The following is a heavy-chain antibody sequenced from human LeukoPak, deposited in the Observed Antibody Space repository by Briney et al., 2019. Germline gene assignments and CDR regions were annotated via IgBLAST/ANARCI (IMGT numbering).Heavy chain of an antibody. V-gene: IGHV1-2*02. D-gene: IGHD6-19*01. CDR2: IHPNTGGT. Sequence: RASVKVSCKASGYTFTGHYIHWVRQAPGQGLEWMGWIHPNTGGTKYAQKFQGRVTMTRDTSSSTAYMELSSLRSAGTAVYYCARAVAGMGPWFDPWGQGTLVTVSS. J-gene: IGHJ5*02. CDR1: GYTFTGHY. CDR3: ARAVAGMGPWFDP.